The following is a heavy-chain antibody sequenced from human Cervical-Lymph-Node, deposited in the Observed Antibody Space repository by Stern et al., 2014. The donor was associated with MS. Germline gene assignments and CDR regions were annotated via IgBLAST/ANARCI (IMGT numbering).Heavy chain of an antibody. D-gene: IGHD5/OR15-5a*01. CDR3: ATLYDSSGNYGMEV. CDR1: GYTFIRYY. V-gene: IGHV1-46*01. J-gene: IGHJ6*02. Sequence: VQLVESGAQVNQPGASVKVSCKASGYTFIRYYIQWVRQAPGQVLEWMRIVNANGGSARYAQKFQGRVTMASDTSTSTVSMELSSLRSEDTAVYYCATLYDSSGNYGMEVWGQGTTVIVSS. CDR2: VNANGGSA.